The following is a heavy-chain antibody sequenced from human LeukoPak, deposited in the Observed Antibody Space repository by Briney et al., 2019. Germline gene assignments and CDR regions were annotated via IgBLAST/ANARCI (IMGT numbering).Heavy chain of an antibody. J-gene: IGHJ4*02. CDR2: ISSSGSTI. V-gene: IGHV3-48*04. Sequence: GGSLRLSCAASGFTFSSYSMNWVRQAPGKGLEWVSYISSSGSTIYYADSVKGRFTISRDNAKNSLYLQMNSLRAEDTAVYYCARDVSRYFDWLEDYFDYWGQGTLVTVSS. CDR1: GFTFSSYS. CDR3: ARDVSRYFDWLEDYFDY. D-gene: IGHD3-9*01.